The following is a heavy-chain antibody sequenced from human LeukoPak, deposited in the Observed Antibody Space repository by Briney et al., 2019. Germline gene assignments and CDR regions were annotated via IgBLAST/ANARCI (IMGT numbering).Heavy chain of an antibody. J-gene: IGHJ4*02. V-gene: IGHV1-46*01. CDR2: INPNSGGT. CDR1: GYTFTSYY. CDR3: ARRSSSWSQTLDY. Sequence: ASVKVSCKASGYTFTSYYMHWVRQAPGQGLEWMGIINPNSGGTNYAQKLQGRVTMTTDTSTSTAYMELRSLRSEDTAVYYCARRSSSWSQTLDYWGQGTLVTVSS. D-gene: IGHD6-13*01.